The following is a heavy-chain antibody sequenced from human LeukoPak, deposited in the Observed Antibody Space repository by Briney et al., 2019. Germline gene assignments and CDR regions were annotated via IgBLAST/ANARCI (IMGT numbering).Heavy chain of an antibody. Sequence: SETLSLTCAVYGESFSGYYWSWIRQPPGKGLEWIGEINQSGRTNYKPSLKSRVTISAYTSKNQFSLKLSSVTAADTAVYYCARGRDSGSGSLTLDYWGQGTLVTVSS. V-gene: IGHV4-34*01. CDR1: GESFSGYY. D-gene: IGHD3-10*01. CDR2: INQSGRT. CDR3: ARGRDSGSGSLTLDY. J-gene: IGHJ4*02.